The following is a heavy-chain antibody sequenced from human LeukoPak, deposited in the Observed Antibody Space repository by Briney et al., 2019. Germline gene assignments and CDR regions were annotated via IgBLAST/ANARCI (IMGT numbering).Heavy chain of an antibody. CDR2: LKQDGSEK. CDR3: ARDFFGNYGGGYYFDY. J-gene: IGHJ4*02. Sequence: GGSLRLSCAASGFPFSSYWMSWVRQAPGKGLEWVANLKQDGSEKYYVDSVKGRFTISRDNAKNSLYLQMNSLRAEDTAVYYCARDFFGNYGGGYYFDYWGQGTLVTVSS. CDR1: GFPFSSYW. D-gene: IGHD4-23*01. V-gene: IGHV3-7*01.